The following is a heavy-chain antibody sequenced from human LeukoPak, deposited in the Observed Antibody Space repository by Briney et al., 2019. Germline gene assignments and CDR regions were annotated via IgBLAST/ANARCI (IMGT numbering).Heavy chain of an antibody. CDR3: ARDLGGLYGSGSYYYPWGN. CDR1: GGSVSSGSYY. CDR2: IYYSGST. D-gene: IGHD3-10*01. J-gene: IGHJ4*02. V-gene: IGHV4-61*01. Sequence: SETLSLTCTVSGGSVSSGSYYWSWIRQPPGKRLEWLGYIYYSGSTNYNSSLKSRVTISVDTSKNQFSLKLSSVTAADTAVYYCARDLGGLYGSGSYYYPWGNWGQGTLVTVSS.